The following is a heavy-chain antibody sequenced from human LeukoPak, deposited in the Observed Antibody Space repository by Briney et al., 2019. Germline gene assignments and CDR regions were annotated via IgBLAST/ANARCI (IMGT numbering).Heavy chain of an antibody. Sequence: GGSLRLSCAASGFTFSSYSMNWVRQAPGKGLEWGSSISSSSSYIYYADSVKGRFTISRDNAKNSLYLQMNSLRAEDTAVYYCARDKEAIAARPDYWGQGTLVTVSS. CDR3: ARDKEAIAARPDY. D-gene: IGHD6-6*01. V-gene: IGHV3-21*01. CDR1: GFTFSSYS. J-gene: IGHJ4*02. CDR2: ISSSSSYI.